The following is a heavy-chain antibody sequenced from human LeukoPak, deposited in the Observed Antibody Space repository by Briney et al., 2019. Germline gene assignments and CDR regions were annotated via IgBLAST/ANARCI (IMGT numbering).Heavy chain of an antibody. D-gene: IGHD2-2*01. CDR2: IISIFGTA. Sequence: SVEDSCKASGGTFSSYAISWVRQAPGQGLEWMGGIISIFGTANYAQKFQGRVTITADESTSTAYMELSSLRSEATAVYYCAREGDQLLLPASNWFDPWGQGTLVTVSS. J-gene: IGHJ5*02. V-gene: IGHV1-69*13. CDR1: GGTFSSYA. CDR3: AREGDQLLLPASNWFDP.